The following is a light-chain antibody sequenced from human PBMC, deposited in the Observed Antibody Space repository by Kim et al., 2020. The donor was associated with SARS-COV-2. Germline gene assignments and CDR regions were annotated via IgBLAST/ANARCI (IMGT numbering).Light chain of an antibody. CDR3: QVWDSRSDHVV. CDR1: NSGTKT. J-gene: IGLJ2*01. Sequence: APGQTAKITCGGNNSGTKTVHWYQQKPGQAPGMVISYDGDRPSGIPERFSGSNSGNTATLTISRVEAGDEADYFCQVWDSRSDHVVFGGGTQLTVL. V-gene: IGLV3-21*04. CDR2: YDG.